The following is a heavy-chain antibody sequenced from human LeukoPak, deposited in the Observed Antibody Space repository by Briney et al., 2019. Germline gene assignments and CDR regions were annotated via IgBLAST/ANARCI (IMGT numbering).Heavy chain of an antibody. CDR2: IYYSGST. J-gene: IGHJ4*02. V-gene: IGHV4-59*08. Sequence: PSETLSLTCTVSGGSISSYYWSWIRQPPGKGLEWIGYIYYSGSTNYNPSLKSRVTISVDTSKNQFSLKLSSVTAADTAVYYCASISYSSSWYYFDYWGQGTLVTVSS. D-gene: IGHD6-13*01. CDR1: GGSISSYY. CDR3: ASISYSSSWYYFDY.